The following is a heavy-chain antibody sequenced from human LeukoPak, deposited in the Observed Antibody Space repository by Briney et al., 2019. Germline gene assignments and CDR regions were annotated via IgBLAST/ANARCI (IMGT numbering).Heavy chain of an antibody. V-gene: IGHV4-38-2*02. CDR3: ARLKGCGDRSPFDY. CDR2: IYHSGST. J-gene: IGHJ4*02. D-gene: IGHD4-17*01. Sequence: PSETLSLTCTVSGYSISSGYYWGWIRRPPGKGLEWIGSIYHSGSTYYNPSLKSRVTISVDTSKNQFSLKLSSVTAADTAVYYCARLKGCGDRSPFDYWGQGTLVTVSS. CDR1: GYSISSGYY.